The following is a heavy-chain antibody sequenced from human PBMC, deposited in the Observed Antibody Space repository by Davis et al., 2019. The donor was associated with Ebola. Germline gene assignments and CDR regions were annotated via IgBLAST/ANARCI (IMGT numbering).Heavy chain of an antibody. Sequence: RLTISRDNSKNTLYLQMNRLRPEDTAVYYCARGPATNFEWLLLSYGMDVWGKGTTVTVSS. CDR3: ARGPATNFEWLLLSYGMDV. J-gene: IGHJ6*04. D-gene: IGHD3-9*01. V-gene: IGHV3-30*01.